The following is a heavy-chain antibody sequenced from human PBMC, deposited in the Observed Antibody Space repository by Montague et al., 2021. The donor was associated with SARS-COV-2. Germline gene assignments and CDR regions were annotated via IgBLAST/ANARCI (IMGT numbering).Heavy chain of an antibody. CDR2: ISSSSSYI. CDR1: GFTFSSYS. CDR3: ARDPEMATIIRSLGYYYYGMDV. J-gene: IGHJ6*02. Sequence: SLRFSCTASGFTFSSYSMNWVRQAPGKGLEWVSSISSSSSYIYYADSVKGRFTISRDSAKNSLYLQMNSLRAEDTAVYYCARDPEMATIIRSLGYYYYGMDVWGQGTTVTVSS. V-gene: IGHV3-21*01. D-gene: IGHD5-24*01.